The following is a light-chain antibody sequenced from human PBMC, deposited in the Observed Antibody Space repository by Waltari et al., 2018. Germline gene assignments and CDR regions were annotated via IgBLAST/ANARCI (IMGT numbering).Light chain of an antibody. CDR2: DVS. J-gene: IGLJ3*02. CDR3: NSYTSRTTWL. V-gene: IGLV2-14*03. CDR1: SSDVGGHNH. Sequence: QSALTQPASGSGSPGQSITISCTGTSSDVGGHNHVSWYQHHPGQAPKLLISDVSKWRSGVSDRFSGAKSGNTASTTISGLQAEDEAEYDGNSYTSRTTWLFGGGTRVTV.